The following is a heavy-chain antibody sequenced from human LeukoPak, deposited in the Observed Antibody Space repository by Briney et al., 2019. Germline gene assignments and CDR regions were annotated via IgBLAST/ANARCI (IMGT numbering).Heavy chain of an antibody. CDR2: ISWNSGSI. D-gene: IGHD6-13*01. Sequence: GGSLRLSCAASGFTFGDYAMHWVRQAPGKGLEWVSGISWNSGSIGYADSVKGRFTISRDNAKNSLYLQMNSLRAEDTALYYCAKDKGYSSSWPSEIDYWGQGTLVTVSS. CDR1: GFTFGDYA. CDR3: AKDKGYSSSWPSEIDY. V-gene: IGHV3-9*01. J-gene: IGHJ4*02.